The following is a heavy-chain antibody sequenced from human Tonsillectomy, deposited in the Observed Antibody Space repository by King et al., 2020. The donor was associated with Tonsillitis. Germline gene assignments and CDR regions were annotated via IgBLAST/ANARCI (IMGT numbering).Heavy chain of an antibody. D-gene: IGHD5-12*01. V-gene: IGHV3-30*18. CDR2: ISYDGSNK. Sequence: VQLVESGGGVVQPGRSLRLSCAASGFTFSSYGMHWVRQAPGKGLEWVAVISYDGSNKYYADSVKGRFTISRDNSKNTLYLQMNSLRAEDTAVYYCAKGPLSGYDPHGARDYWGQGTLVTVSS. J-gene: IGHJ4*02. CDR1: GFTFSSYG. CDR3: AKGPLSGYDPHGARDY.